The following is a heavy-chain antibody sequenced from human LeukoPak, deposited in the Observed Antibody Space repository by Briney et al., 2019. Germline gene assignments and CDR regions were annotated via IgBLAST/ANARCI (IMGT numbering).Heavy chain of an antibody. D-gene: IGHD3-3*01. CDR3: ARGTLRFLEWLSHEFDY. Sequence: ASVKVSCKASGYTFTGYYMHWVRQAPGQGLEWMGWINPNSGGTNYAQKFQGRVTMTRDTSISTAYMELSRLRSDDTAVYYCARGTLRFLEWLSHEFDYWGQGTLVTVSS. CDR1: GYTFTGYY. J-gene: IGHJ4*02. V-gene: IGHV1-2*02. CDR2: INPNSGGT.